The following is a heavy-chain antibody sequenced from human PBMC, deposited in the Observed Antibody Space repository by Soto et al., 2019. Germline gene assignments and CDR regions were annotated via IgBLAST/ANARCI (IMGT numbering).Heavy chain of an antibody. CDR3: ARHFSVDHFDY. CDR1: GVSISSYY. D-gene: IGHD3-9*01. Sequence: PSETLSLTCTVSGVSISSYYWSWIRQPPGKGLEWIGYIYYSENTYYNPSLKSRVAISGDTSKNQFSLRLSSVTAADTAVYYCARHFSVDHFDYWGQGALVTVSS. J-gene: IGHJ4*02. V-gene: IGHV4-59*08. CDR2: IYYSENT.